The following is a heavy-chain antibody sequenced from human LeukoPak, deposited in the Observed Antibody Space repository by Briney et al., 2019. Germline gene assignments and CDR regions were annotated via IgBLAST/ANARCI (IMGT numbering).Heavy chain of an antibody. V-gene: IGHV3-7*01. J-gene: IGHJ4*02. CDR3: ARASYDSSGYYLTPCDY. D-gene: IGHD3-22*01. Sequence: GGSLRLSCAASGFTFSSYWMSWVRQAPGKGLEWVANIKQDGSEKYYVDSVKGRFTISRDNAKNSLYLQMNSLRAEDTAVYYCARASYDSSGYYLTPCDYWGQGTLVTVSS. CDR2: IKQDGSEK. CDR1: GFTFSSYW.